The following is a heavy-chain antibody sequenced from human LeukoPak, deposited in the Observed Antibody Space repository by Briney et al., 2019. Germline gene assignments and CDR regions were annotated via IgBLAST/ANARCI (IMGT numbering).Heavy chain of an antibody. J-gene: IGHJ5*02. CDR1: GGSFSGYY. V-gene: IGHV4-34*01. CDR2: INHSGST. D-gene: IGHD2-2*01. Sequence: SETLSLTCAVYGGSFSGYYWSWIRQPPGKGLEWIGEINHSGSTNYNPSLKSRVTISVDTSKNQFSLKLSSVTAADTAVYYCARGRIVVVPAAKGASWFDPWGQGTLVTVSS. CDR3: ARGRIVVVPAAKGASWFDP.